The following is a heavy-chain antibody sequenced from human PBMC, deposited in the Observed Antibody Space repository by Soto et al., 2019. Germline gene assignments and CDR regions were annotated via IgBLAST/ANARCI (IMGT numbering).Heavy chain of an antibody. CDR3: AKGRSYYYYYGVDV. CDR1: GFTFSSCA. V-gene: IGHV3-23*01. Sequence: GGSLRLSCAASGFTFSSCAMGWVRQAPGKGLEWVSDIIDSGGSTYYADSVKGRFTISRDNSKSMLYLQMNSLGAEDTALYYCAKGRSYYYYYGVDVWGQGTTVTVSS. CDR2: IIDSGGST. J-gene: IGHJ6*02.